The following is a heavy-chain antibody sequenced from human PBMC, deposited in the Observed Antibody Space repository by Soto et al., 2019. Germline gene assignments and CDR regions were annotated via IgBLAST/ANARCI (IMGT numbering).Heavy chain of an antibody. CDR2: ISYDGSNK. Sequence: GGSLRLSCAASGFTFSSYAMRWVRQAPGKGLEWVAVISYDGSNKYYADSVKGRFTISRDNSKNTLYLQMNSLRAEDTAVYYCARSNSRFLEWSYYFGYWGQGTLVTVSS. D-gene: IGHD3-3*01. J-gene: IGHJ4*02. CDR1: GFTFSSYA. V-gene: IGHV3-30-3*01. CDR3: ARSNSRFLEWSYYFGY.